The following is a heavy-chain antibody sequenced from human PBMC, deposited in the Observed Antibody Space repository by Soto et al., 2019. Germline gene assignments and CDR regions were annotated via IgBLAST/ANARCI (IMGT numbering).Heavy chain of an antibody. CDR2: IYYSGST. Sequence: SETLSLTCTVSGGSISGYYWSWIRQPPGKGLEWIGYIYYSGSTNYNPSLKSRVTISVDTSKNQFSLKLSSVTAADTAVYYCARGIVPHGWFDPWGQGTLVTVSS. CDR3: ARGIVPHGWFDP. CDR1: GGSISGYY. D-gene: IGHD1-26*01. V-gene: IGHV4-59*01. J-gene: IGHJ5*02.